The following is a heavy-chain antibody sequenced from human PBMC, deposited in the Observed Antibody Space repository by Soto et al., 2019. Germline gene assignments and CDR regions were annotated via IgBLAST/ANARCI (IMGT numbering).Heavy chain of an antibody. CDR1: GGTFSSYA. CDR2: IIPIFGTA. J-gene: IGHJ6*02. V-gene: IGHV1-69*13. Sequence: GASVKVSCKASGGTFSSYAISWVRQAPGQGLEWMGGIIPIFGTANYAQKFQGRVTITADESTSTAYMELSSLRSEDTAVYYCASSSAFTIFGVVPLKENYYYGMDVWGQGTTVTVSS. CDR3: ASSSAFTIFGVVPLKENYYYGMDV. D-gene: IGHD3-3*01.